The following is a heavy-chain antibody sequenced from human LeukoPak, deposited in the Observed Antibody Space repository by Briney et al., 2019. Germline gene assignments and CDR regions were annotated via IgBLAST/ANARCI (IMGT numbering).Heavy chain of an antibody. CDR2: IYYSGST. D-gene: IGHD3-3*01. J-gene: IGHJ4*02. CDR3: ATSFGGDLH. V-gene: IGHV4-59*01. CDR1: GDSISSYY. Sequence: PSETLSLTCSVSGDSISSYYWSWIRQPPGKGLEWIGYIYYSGSTNYNPSLKSRVTISVDTSKNQFSLKLSSVTAADTAVYYCATSFGGDLHWGQGTLVTVSS.